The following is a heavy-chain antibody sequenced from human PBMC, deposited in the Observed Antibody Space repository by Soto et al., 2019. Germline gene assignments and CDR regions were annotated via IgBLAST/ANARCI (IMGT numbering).Heavy chain of an antibody. CDR1: GFTFSNYD. J-gene: IGHJ6*02. CDR2: ITTAGDT. V-gene: IGHV3-13*01. CDR3: ARELHGGSYGMDV. Sequence: GGSLRLSCAASGFTFSNYDMHWVRQVTGKGLEWVSGITTAGDTYYPGSVKGRFTISREKAENSLYLQMNSLSAGDTAVYYCARELHGGSYGMDVWGQGTTVTVSS.